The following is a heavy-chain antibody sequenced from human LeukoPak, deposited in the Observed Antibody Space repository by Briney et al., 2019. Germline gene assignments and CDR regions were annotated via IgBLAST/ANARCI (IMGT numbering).Heavy chain of an antibody. V-gene: IGHV3-21*01. Sequence: GGSLRLSCAASGFTFSSYSMNWVRQAPGKGLEWVSSISSSSSYIYYADSVKGRFTISRDNAKNSLYLQMNSLRAEDTAVYYCARFAGLRLGELSQLVMKSNYYYYYYGMDVWGQGTTVTVSS. CDR1: GFTFSSYS. D-gene: IGHD3-16*02. J-gene: IGHJ6*02. CDR2: ISSSSSYI. CDR3: ARFAGLRLGELSQLVMKSNYYYYYYGMDV.